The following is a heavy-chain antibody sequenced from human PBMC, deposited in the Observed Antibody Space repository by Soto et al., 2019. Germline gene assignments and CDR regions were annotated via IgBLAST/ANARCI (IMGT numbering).Heavy chain of an antibody. CDR1: GYTFTYRY. Sequence: SVKVSCKASGYTFTYRYLHWVRQAPGQALEWMGWITPFNGNTNYAQKFQDRVTITRDRSMSTAYMELSSLRSEDTAMYYCARQGNYYYGMDVWGQGTTVTVSS. J-gene: IGHJ6*02. CDR3: ARQGNYYYGMDV. CDR2: ITPFNGNT. V-gene: IGHV1-45*02.